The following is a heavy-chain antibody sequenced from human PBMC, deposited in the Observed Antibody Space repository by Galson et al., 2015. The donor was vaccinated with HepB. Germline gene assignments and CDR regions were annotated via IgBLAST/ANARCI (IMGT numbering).Heavy chain of an antibody. CDR1: GFTFSTYD. D-gene: IGHD2-2*01. CDR3: AREAGELFVVQSQTPDAFDI. Sequence: SLRLSCAASGFTFSTYDMHWVRQAPGKGLEWVAFIRSDGSTKYYADSVKGRFTIFRDNSRNTLFLQMNSLRAEDTAVYYCAREAGELFVVQSQTPDAFDIWGQGTMVTVSS. J-gene: IGHJ3*02. CDR2: IRSDGSTK. V-gene: IGHV3-30*02.